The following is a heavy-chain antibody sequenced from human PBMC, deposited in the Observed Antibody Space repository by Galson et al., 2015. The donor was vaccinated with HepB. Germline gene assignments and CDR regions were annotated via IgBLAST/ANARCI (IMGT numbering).Heavy chain of an antibody. V-gene: IGHV3-23*01. CDR1: GFIFANYA. J-gene: IGHJ3*01. D-gene: IGHD3-10*01. Sequence: LRLSCAASGFIFANYAVSWVRQAPGKGLEWVSSVSANDGSTFYSDSVKGRFTISRDNSKNTLFLRMNSLRAEDTAVYYCAKDSLLDYYGSGTLRPFDLWGQGTLVTVSS. CDR2: VSANDGST. CDR3: AKDSLLDYYGSGTLRPFDL.